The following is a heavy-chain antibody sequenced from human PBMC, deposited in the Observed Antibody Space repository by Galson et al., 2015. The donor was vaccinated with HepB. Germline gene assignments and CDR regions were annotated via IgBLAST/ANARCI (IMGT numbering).Heavy chain of an antibody. J-gene: IGHJ4*02. CDR2: LDPSDSES. V-gene: IGHV5-10-1*01. CDR3: ARHKRSSAIYDTSGYYYGLDY. Sequence: QSGAEVKKPGESLRISCKGSGYSFGSYWISWVRQMPGKGLEWMGRLDPSDSESNYSPSFQGRVTISADKSLNTAYLQWSSLKASDTAMYYCARHKRSSAIYDTSGYYYGLDYWGQGTLVTVSS. CDR1: GYSFGSYW. D-gene: IGHD3-22*01.